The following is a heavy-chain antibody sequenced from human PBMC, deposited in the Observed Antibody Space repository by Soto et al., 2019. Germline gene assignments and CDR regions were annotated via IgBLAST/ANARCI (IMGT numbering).Heavy chain of an antibody. CDR1: GFTFSHYA. Sequence: QVQLVESGGGVVQPGRSLRLSCAASGFTFSHYAMHWVRQAPGKGLEWVALMSYDGSNEYYADSVKGRFTISRDNSKNTVYLQMNRLRAEDTAVYYCAKVGSHNFDYWGQGTLVTVSS. CDR2: MSYDGSNE. CDR3: AKVGSHNFDY. V-gene: IGHV3-30*18. D-gene: IGHD1-26*01. J-gene: IGHJ4*02.